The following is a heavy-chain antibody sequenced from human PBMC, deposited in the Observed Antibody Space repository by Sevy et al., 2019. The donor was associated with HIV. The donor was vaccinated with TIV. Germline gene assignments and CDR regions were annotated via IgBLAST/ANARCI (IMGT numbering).Heavy chain of an antibody. Sequence: ASVKVSCKASGGTFSSYAISWVRQAPGQGLEWMGGIIPIFGTANYAQTFQGRVTITADESTSTAYMELSSLRSEDTAVYYCARARIAVAYFDYWGQGTLVTVSS. J-gene: IGHJ4*02. CDR2: IIPIFGTA. V-gene: IGHV1-69*13. CDR3: ARARIAVAYFDY. CDR1: GGTFSSYA. D-gene: IGHD6-19*01.